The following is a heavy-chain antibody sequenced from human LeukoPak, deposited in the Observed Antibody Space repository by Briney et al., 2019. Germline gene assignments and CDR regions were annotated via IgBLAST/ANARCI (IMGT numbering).Heavy chain of an antibody. CDR1: GFTFSSYE. CDR3: AKDLGDYVWGSYRHAPFDY. J-gene: IGHJ4*02. CDR2: ISSSGSTI. Sequence: GGSLRLSCAASGFTFSSYEMNWVRQAPGKGLEWVSYISSSGSTIYYADSVKGRFTISRDNSKNTLYLQMNSLRAEDTAVYYCAKDLGDYVWGSYRHAPFDYWGQGTLVTVSS. V-gene: IGHV3-48*03. D-gene: IGHD3-16*02.